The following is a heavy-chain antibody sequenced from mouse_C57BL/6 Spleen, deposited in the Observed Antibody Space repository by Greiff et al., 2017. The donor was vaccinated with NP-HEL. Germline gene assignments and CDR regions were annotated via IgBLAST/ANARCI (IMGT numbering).Heavy chain of an antibody. J-gene: IGHJ2*01. Sequence: QVRLQQSGAELARPGASVKLSCKASGYTFTSYGISWVKQRTGQGLEWIGEIYPRSGNTYYNEKFKGKATLTADKSSSTAYMELRSLTSEDSAVYFCARWTNDGYSNFDYWGQGTTLTVSS. CDR1: GYTFTSYG. D-gene: IGHD2-3*01. CDR2: IYPRSGNT. V-gene: IGHV1-81*01. CDR3: ARWTNDGYSNFDY.